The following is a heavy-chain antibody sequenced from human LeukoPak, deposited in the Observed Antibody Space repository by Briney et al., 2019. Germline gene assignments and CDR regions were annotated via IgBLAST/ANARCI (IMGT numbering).Heavy chain of an antibody. CDR1: GGSISTYY. D-gene: IGHD2-21*02. Sequence: PSETLSLTCTVSGGSISTYYWSWMRQPPGKGLEWIGYIYYNGITNYNPSLKSRVTISVDTSKDQFSLKLNSVTAADTAVYYCARRAVVTAIALDAFDIWGQGTMVTVSS. CDR3: ARRAVVTAIALDAFDI. J-gene: IGHJ3*02. V-gene: IGHV4-59*08. CDR2: IYYNGIT.